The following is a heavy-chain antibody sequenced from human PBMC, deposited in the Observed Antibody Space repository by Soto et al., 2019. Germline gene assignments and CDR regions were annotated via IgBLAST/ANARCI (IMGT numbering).Heavy chain of an antibody. Sequence: QVQLVQSGAEVKKPGSSVKVSCKASGGTFSSYTISWVRQAHGPGLEWMGRIIPILGKANYAQKFQGRVTITADKSTGTAYMALSSLRSEEKALYYCVRTLKTHDYIWGCYDWGQGTLVTVSS. V-gene: IGHV1-69*02. J-gene: IGHJ4*02. CDR3: VRTLKTHDYIWGCYD. CDR2: IIPILGKA. D-gene: IGHD3-16*01. CDR1: GGTFSSYT.